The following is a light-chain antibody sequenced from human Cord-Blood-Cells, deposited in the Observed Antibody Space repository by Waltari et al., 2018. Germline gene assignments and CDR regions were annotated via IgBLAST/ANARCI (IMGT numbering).Light chain of an antibody. CDR3: SSYTSSSTLGV. J-gene: IGLJ3*02. V-gene: IGLV2-14*01. CDR2: EVS. CDR1: SSDVGGYNY. Sequence: QSALTQPASVSGSPGQSITISCTGTSSDVGGYNYVSCYQQHPGKAPKLMIYEVSNRPSGVSNRFSGSNSGNTASLTISGLQAEDEADYYCSSYTSSSTLGVFGGGTKLTVL.